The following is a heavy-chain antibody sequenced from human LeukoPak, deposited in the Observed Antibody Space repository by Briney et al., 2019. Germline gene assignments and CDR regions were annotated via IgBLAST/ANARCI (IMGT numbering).Heavy chain of an antibody. V-gene: IGHV3-7*01. CDR2: IKQDGSEK. CDR1: GFTFSSYW. D-gene: IGHD3-22*01. CDR3: ARSRASEYYYDSSGYYY. Sequence: AGGSLRLSCAASGFTFSSYWMSWVRQAPGKGLEWVANIKQDGSEKYYVDSVKGRFTISRDNAKNSLYLQMNSLRAEDTAVYYCARSRASEYYYDSSGYYYWGQGTRVIVSS. J-gene: IGHJ4*02.